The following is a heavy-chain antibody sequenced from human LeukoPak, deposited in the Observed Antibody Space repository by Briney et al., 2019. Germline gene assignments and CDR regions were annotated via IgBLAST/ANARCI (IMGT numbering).Heavy chain of an antibody. CDR3: AVSIAARLVDY. J-gene: IGHJ4*02. Sequence: GGSLRLSCAASGFTVSSNYMSWVRQAPGKGLEWVSVIYSGGSTYYADSVKGRFTISRDNSKNTLYLQMNSLRAEDTAVYYCAVSIAARLVDYWGQGTLVTVSS. CDR2: IYSGGST. V-gene: IGHV3-66*02. CDR1: GFTVSSNY. D-gene: IGHD6-6*01.